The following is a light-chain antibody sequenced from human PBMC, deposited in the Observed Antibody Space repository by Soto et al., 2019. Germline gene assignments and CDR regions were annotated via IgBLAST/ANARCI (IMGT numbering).Light chain of an antibody. CDR3: QEYIIHSRYT. Sequence: DIPMTQSPSTLSASVGDRVTITCRASQSISGWLAWYQQKPGKAPRLLIYKAFNLQSGVPSRFSCSGSGSEFTLTITHLQPDDYAAYYCQEYIIHSRYTFGQGTRL. J-gene: IGKJ2*01. V-gene: IGKV1-5*03. CDR2: KAF. CDR1: QSISGW.